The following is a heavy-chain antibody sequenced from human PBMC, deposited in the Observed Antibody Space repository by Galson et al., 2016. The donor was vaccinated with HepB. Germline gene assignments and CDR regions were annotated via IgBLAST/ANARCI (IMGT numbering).Heavy chain of an antibody. CDR2: ISYDGNDK. CDR3: AKDVTVVPGGYYYYHYGMDV. V-gene: IGHV3-30*18. CDR1: GFTFRSFG. J-gene: IGHJ6*02. Sequence: SLRLSCAASGFTFRSFGMHWVRQAPGKGLEWVAVISYDGNDKFYADSVRGRVTISRDNSKDTLFLEMDSLRAEDTAVYSCAKDVTVVPGGYYYYHYGMDVWGQGTTVTVSS. D-gene: IGHD4-23*01.